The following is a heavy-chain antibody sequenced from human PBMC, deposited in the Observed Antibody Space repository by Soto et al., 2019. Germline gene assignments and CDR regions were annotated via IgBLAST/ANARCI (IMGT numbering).Heavy chain of an antibody. D-gene: IGHD3-3*01. Sequence: KPSETLSLTCTVSGGSISSGGYYWSWIRQHPGKGLEWIGYIYYSGSTYYNPSLKSRVTISVDTSKNQFSLKLSSVTAADTAVYYCARERAPLRSRDNWFDPWGQGTLVTVSS. V-gene: IGHV4-31*03. J-gene: IGHJ5*02. CDR2: IYYSGST. CDR3: ARERAPLRSRDNWFDP. CDR1: GGSISSGGYY.